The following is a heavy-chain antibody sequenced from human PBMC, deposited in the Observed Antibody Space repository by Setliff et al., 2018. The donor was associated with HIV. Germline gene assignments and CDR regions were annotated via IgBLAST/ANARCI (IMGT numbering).Heavy chain of an antibody. CDR1: GDTFTGYY. V-gene: IGHV1-2*02. Sequence: ASVKVSCKASGDTFTGYYMHWVRQAPGQGLEWMGWINPNSGGTNYAQKFQGRVTMTRDTSISTAYMELSRLRSEDTAVYFCTRYKLASVMANFDYWGLGTLVTVSS. J-gene: IGHJ4*02. CDR3: TRYKLASVMANFDY. CDR2: INPNSGGT. D-gene: IGHD1-1*01.